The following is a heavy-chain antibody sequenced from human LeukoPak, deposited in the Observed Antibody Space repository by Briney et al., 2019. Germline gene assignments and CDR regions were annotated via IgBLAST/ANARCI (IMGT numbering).Heavy chain of an antibody. CDR1: GFTFSSYE. Sequence: GGSLRLSCAASGFTFSSYEMNWVRQAPGRGLEWVSSISTGSSYIYYADSVKGRFTISRDNAKNSLFLQVNSLRAEDTAVYYCARDGAYSSSWYFDYWGQGTLVTVSS. CDR2: ISTGSSYI. CDR3: ARDGAYSSSWYFDY. D-gene: IGHD6-13*01. V-gene: IGHV3-21*01. J-gene: IGHJ4*02.